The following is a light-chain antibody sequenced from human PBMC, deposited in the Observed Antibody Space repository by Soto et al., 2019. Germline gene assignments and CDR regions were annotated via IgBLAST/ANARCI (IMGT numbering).Light chain of an antibody. Sequence: QSALTQPASVSGSPGQSVTISCTGTSSDVGAHNYVSWYQQHPGKAPKLMIYEVSNRPSGVSNRFSGSKSGNTASLTISGLQAEDEADYYCNSYTGSSTRFVFGTGTKVTV. CDR1: SSDVGAHNY. CDR3: NSYTGSSTRFV. V-gene: IGLV2-14*01. J-gene: IGLJ1*01. CDR2: EVS.